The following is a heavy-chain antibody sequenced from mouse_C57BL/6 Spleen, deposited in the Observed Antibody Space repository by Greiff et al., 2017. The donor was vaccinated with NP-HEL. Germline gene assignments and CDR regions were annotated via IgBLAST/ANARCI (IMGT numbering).Heavy chain of an antibody. CDR1: GYTFTSYT. CDR3: ARGSYPYWYFDV. CDR2: INPSSGYT. V-gene: IGHV1-4*01. D-gene: IGHD2-12*01. Sequence: VQGVESGAELARPGASVKMSCKASGYTFTSYTMHWVKQRPGQGLEWIGYINPSSGYTKYNQKFKDKATLTADKSSSTAYMQLSSLTSEDSAVYYCARGSYPYWYFDVWGTGTTVTVSS. J-gene: IGHJ1*03.